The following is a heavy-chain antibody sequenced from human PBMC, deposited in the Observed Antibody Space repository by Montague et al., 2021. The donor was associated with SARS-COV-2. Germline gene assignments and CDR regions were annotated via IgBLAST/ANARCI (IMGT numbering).Heavy chain of an antibody. CDR1: GGSISSGSYY. CDR2: IYTSGST. CDR3: ARVPPYYYDSSGYYSGAFDI. V-gene: IGHV4-61*02. D-gene: IGHD3-22*01. Sequence: TLSLTCTVSGGSISSGSYYWSWIRQSAGKGLEWVGRIYTSGSTNYNPSLKSRVTISVDTSKIQFSLKLSSVTAADTAVYYCARVPPYYYDSSGYYSGAFDIWGQGTMDTVSS. J-gene: IGHJ3*02.